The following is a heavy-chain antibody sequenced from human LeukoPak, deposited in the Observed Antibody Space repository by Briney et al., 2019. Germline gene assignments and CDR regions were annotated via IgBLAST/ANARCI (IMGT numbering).Heavy chain of an antibody. D-gene: IGHD5-12*01. CDR3: ARGGYSGYDFYFDY. Sequence: GGSLRLSCAASGFTFSSYGMHWVRQAPGKGLEWVSYISSSSSTIYYADSVKGRFTISRDNAKNSLYLQMNSLRAEDTAVYYCARGGYSGYDFYFDYWGQGTLVTVSS. J-gene: IGHJ4*02. V-gene: IGHV3-48*01. CDR2: ISSSSSTI. CDR1: GFTFSSYG.